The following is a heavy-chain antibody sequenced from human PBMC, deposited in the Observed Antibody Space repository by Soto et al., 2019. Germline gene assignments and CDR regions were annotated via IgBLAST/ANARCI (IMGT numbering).Heavy chain of an antibody. V-gene: IGHV4-39*01. Sequence: QLQLQESGPGLVKPSETLSLTCTVSGGSISSSSYYWGWIRQPPGKGLEWIGSIYYSGSTYYNPSLTGRLTISVDTSKNQFSLQLSSVTAADTAVYYCARRPRSSGWFDPGGQGTLVTVSS. D-gene: IGHD6-19*01. CDR3: ARRPRSSGWFDP. CDR1: GGSISSSSYY. J-gene: IGHJ5*02. CDR2: IYYSGST.